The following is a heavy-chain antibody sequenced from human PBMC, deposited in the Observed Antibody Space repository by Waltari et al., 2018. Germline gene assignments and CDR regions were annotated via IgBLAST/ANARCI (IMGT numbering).Heavy chain of an antibody. Sequence: VQLQQWGAGLLKPSETLSLTCAVYGGSFSGYYWRWIRQPPGKGPEWIGEINHSGSTNYNPSLKSRVTISVDTSKNQFSLKLSSVTAADTAVYYCARLRSRYCSGGSCYRYNWFDPWGQGTLVTVSS. V-gene: IGHV4-34*01. J-gene: IGHJ5*02. CDR3: ARLRSRYCSGGSCYRYNWFDP. CDR1: GGSFSGYY. CDR2: INHSGST. D-gene: IGHD2-15*01.